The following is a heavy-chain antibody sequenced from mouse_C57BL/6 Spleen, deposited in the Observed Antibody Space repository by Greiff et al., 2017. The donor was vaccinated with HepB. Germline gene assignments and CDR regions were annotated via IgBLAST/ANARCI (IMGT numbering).Heavy chain of an antibody. CDR2: IYPGSGST. CDR3: ARYYSNAGAMDY. D-gene: IGHD2-5*01. Sequence: QVQLQQPGAELVKPGASVKMSCKASGYTFTSYWITWVKQRPGQGLEWIGDIYPGSGSTNYNEKFKSKATLTVDTSSSTAYMQLSSLTSEDSAVYDCARYYSNAGAMDYWGQGTSVTVSS. J-gene: IGHJ4*01. V-gene: IGHV1-55*01. CDR1: GYTFTSYW.